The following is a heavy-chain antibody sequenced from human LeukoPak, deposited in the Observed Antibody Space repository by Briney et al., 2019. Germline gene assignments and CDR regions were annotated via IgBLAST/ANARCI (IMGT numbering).Heavy chain of an antibody. CDR3: ARVFVSRYCSSTSCDGGTSWFDP. CDR1: GGTFSSYA. D-gene: IGHD2-2*01. V-gene: IGHV1-69*06. J-gene: IGHJ5*02. Sequence: SVKVSCKASGGTFSSYAISWVRQAPGQVLEWMGGIIPIFGTANYAQKFQGRVTITADKSTSTVYMELSSLRSEDTAVYYCARVFVSRYCSSTSCDGGTSWFDPWGQGTLVTVSS. CDR2: IIPIFGTA.